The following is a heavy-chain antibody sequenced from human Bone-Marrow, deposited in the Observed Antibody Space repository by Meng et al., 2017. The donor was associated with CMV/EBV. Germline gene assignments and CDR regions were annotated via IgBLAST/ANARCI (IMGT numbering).Heavy chain of an antibody. V-gene: IGHV3-23*01. CDR1: GFTFSSYG. D-gene: IGHD2-2*02. CDR3: ARSRVGSAAIPGDY. Sequence: GESLKISCAASGFTFSSYGMSWVRQAPGKGLEWVSGISGGGISTYYADSVKGRFTISRDNSKNTLYLQMSSLRAEDTAVYYCARSRVGSAAIPGDYWGQGTLVTVSS. J-gene: IGHJ4*02. CDR2: ISGGGIST.